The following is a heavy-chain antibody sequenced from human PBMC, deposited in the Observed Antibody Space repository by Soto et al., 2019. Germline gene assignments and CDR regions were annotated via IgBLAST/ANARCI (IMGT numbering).Heavy chain of an antibody. Sequence: ASGKVSFKASGYTFTSYYIAWGRQGPGQGLGWVGVINASGGRTSYAQKFQGRVTMTRDTSKSTVYMEMSSLRSEDTAVYYCARGLVEDSSSWDLFYWGQGTLVTVSS. J-gene: IGHJ4*02. CDR1: GYTFTSYY. V-gene: IGHV1-46*01. CDR2: INASGGRT. D-gene: IGHD6-13*01. CDR3: ARGLVEDSSSWDLFY.